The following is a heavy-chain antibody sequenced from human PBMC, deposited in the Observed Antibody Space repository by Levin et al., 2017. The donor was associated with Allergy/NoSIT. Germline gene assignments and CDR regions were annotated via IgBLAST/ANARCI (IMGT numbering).Heavy chain of an antibody. CDR3: AREYSSSPGMDV. CDR1: GYTFTSYD. CDR2: MNPNSGNT. Sequence: GESLKISCKASGYTFTSYDINWVRQATGQGLEWMGWMNPNSGNTGYAQKFQGRVTMTRNTSISTAYMELSSLRSEDTAVYYCAREYSSSPGMDVWGQGTTVTVSS. J-gene: IGHJ6*02. V-gene: IGHV1-8*01. D-gene: IGHD6-6*01.